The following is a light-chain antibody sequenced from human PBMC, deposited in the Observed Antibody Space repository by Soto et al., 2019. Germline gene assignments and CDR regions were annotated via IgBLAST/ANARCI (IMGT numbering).Light chain of an antibody. V-gene: IGKV1-39*01. CDR3: QQSHTTPTT. J-gene: IGKJ5*01. Sequence: DIQMTQSPSSLSASVGDRVTITCRAGQAISSYLNWYQHKPGTAPRPLVYGASRLQSGVPSRFSGSGSGTHFTLTISALQPEDFATYYCQQSHTTPTTFGQGTRVDIK. CDR2: GAS. CDR1: QAISSY.